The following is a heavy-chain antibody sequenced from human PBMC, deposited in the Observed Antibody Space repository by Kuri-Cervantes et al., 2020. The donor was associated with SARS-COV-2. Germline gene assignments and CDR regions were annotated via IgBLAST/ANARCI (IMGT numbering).Heavy chain of an antibody. J-gene: IGHJ4*02. CDR2: IYSGGSST. V-gene: IGHV3-23*03. Sequence: LSLTCATSGFTFSSYAMSWVRQAPGKGLEWVSVIYSGGSSTYYADSVKGRFTISRDNSKNTLYLQMNSLRAEDTAVYYCAKFAKVLLWFGDHYYFDYWGRGTLVTVSS. CDR3: AKFAKVLLWFGDHYYFDY. CDR1: GFTFSSYA. D-gene: IGHD3-10*01.